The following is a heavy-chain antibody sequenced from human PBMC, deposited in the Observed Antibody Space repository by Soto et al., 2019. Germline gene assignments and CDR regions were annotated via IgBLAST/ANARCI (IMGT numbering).Heavy chain of an antibody. Sequence: EVQLVESGGGLVQPGRSLRLSCAASGFTFDDYAMHCVRQAPGKGLEWVSGISWNSGSIGYADSVKGRFTISRDNAKNSLYLHMNSLRAVDTALYYCAKGSVAATGGWFDPWGQGTLVTVSS. CDR3: AKGSVAATGGWFDP. CDR1: GFTFDDYA. D-gene: IGHD2-15*01. V-gene: IGHV3-9*01. CDR2: ISWNSGSI. J-gene: IGHJ5*02.